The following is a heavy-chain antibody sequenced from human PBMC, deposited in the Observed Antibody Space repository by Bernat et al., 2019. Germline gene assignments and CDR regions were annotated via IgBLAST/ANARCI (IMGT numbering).Heavy chain of an antibody. Sequence: QVQLQQWGAGLLKPSETLSLTCAVYGGSFSGYYWSWIRQPPGKGLEWIGEINHSGSTNYNTSLKSRVTISVDTSKNQFSLKVSSVTASDTAVYYCARGFGHYDSSGYYYADYFDYWGQGTLVTVSS. CDR2: INHSGST. V-gene: IGHV4-34*01. CDR3: ARGFGHYDSSGYYYADYFDY. D-gene: IGHD3-22*01. J-gene: IGHJ4*02. CDR1: GGSFSGYY.